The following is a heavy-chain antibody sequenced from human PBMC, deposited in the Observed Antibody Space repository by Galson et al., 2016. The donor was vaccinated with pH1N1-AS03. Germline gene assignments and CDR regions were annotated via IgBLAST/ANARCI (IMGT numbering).Heavy chain of an antibody. Sequence: SLRLSCAASGFTFSSYGLHWIRQAPGEGLEWVTFIRYDGSNTYYVDSVRGRFTISRDNSKNMLYLQMNSLRAEDSAAYYCAKDRVRLQVTESSALDIWGQGTMVTVSS. J-gene: IGHJ3*02. D-gene: IGHD4-23*01. CDR3: AKDRVRLQVTESSALDI. CDR1: GFTFSSYG. V-gene: IGHV3-30*02. CDR2: IRYDGSNT.